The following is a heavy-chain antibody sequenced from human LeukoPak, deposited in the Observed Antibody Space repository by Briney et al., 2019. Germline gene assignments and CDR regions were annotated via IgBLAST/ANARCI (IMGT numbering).Heavy chain of an antibody. CDR1: GYTFTSYG. D-gene: IGHD6-19*01. CDR3: AREGGGGAGAGMDSDAFDI. J-gene: IGHJ3*02. Sequence: ASVKVSCTASGYTFTSYGISWVRQAPGQGLEWMGWISAYNGNTNYAQKLQGRVTMTTDTSTSTAYMELRSLRSDDTAVYYCAREGGGGAGAGMDSDAFDIWGQGTMVTVSS. CDR2: ISAYNGNT. V-gene: IGHV1-18*01.